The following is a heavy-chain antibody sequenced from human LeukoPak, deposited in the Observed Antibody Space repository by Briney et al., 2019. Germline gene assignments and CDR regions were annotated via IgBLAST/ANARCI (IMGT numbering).Heavy chain of an antibody. J-gene: IGHJ6*03. V-gene: IGHV1-69*06. Sequence: ASVKVSFKACVGTFSSYAISWVRQSPGQGLEWMGRIIPIFGTANYAQKFQGRVTITADKSTSTAYMELSSLRSEDTAVYYCARERWLRLASIPSRMDVWGKGTTVTVSS. CDR3: ARERWLRLASIPSRMDV. CDR1: VGTFSSYA. D-gene: IGHD5-12*01. CDR2: IIPIFGTA.